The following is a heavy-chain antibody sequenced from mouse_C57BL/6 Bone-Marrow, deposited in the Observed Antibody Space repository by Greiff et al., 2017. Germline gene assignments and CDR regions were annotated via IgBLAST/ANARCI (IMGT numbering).Heavy chain of an antibody. Sequence: QVQLQQSGAELVRPGTSVKVSCKASGYAFTNYLIEWVKQRPGQGLEWIGVINPGSGGTNYNENFKGKATLTADKSSSTAYMQLSSLASEDSAVFFCARGVPLVDYWGQGTSVTVSS. CDR2: INPGSGGT. V-gene: IGHV1-54*01. J-gene: IGHJ4*01. CDR3: ARGVPLVDY. CDR1: GYAFTNYL. D-gene: IGHD3-1*01.